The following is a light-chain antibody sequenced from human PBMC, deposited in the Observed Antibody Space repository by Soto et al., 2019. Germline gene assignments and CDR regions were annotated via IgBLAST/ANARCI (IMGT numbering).Light chain of an antibody. CDR3: MQRIEFPLT. Sequence: DIVMTQTPLSLPVTPGEPASISCRSSESLLHRVDGNTYVDWYLQKPGQSPQLLIYTISYRASGGPDRYSGSGSDTDFTLKISRVEAEDVGVYYCMQRIEFPLTFGGGTKVDIK. CDR1: ESLLHRVDGNTY. V-gene: IGKV2-40*01. CDR2: TIS. J-gene: IGKJ4*01.